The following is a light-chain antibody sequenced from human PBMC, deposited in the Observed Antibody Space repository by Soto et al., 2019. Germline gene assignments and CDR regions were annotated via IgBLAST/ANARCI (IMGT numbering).Light chain of an antibody. CDR3: QQRSNWPPRFT. V-gene: IGKV3-11*01. CDR2: DAS. Sequence: EIVLTQSPATLSLSPGEAATLSYRTSQSVSSYLAWYQQKPGQAPRLLIYDASNRATGIPARFSGSGSGTDFTLTISSLEPEDFAVYYCQQRSNWPPRFTFGPGTKVDIK. CDR1: QSVSSY. J-gene: IGKJ3*01.